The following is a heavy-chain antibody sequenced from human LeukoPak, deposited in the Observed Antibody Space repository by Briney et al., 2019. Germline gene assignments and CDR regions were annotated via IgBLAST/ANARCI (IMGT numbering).Heavy chain of an antibody. V-gene: IGHV4-34*01. CDR2: INHSGST. CDR3: ASIPRYDSSGDYYFDY. J-gene: IGHJ4*02. Sequence: SETLSLTCAVYGGSFSGYYWSWIRQPPGKGLEWIGEINHSGSTNYNPSLKSRVTISVDTSKNQFSLKLSSVTAAGTAVYYCASIPRYDSSGDYYFDYWGQGTLVTVSS. D-gene: IGHD3-22*01. CDR1: GGSFSGYY.